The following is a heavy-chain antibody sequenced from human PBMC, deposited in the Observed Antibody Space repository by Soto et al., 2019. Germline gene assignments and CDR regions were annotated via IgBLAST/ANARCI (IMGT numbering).Heavy chain of an antibody. Sequence: QVQLVQSGAEVKEPGDSVRVSCEASGYTFTAYYIHWVRQAPAQGREWMGWINPKFGDTTYAQDFQGRVSMTRDMSISTVYMELSRLTSDDTAIYYCARNLDYYYGPGSGNGHGFWGQGTTVTVFS. J-gene: IGHJ6*02. V-gene: IGHV1-2*02. D-gene: IGHD3-10*01. CDR1: GYTFTAYY. CDR2: INPKFGDT. CDR3: ARNLDYYYGPGSGNGHGF.